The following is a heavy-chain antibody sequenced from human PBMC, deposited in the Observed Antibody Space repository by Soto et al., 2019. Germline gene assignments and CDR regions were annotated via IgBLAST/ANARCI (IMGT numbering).Heavy chain of an antibody. J-gene: IGHJ4*02. CDR1: GCSISSGGYS. CDR2: IYHSGST. CDR3: ARWIAVAGTYYFDY. D-gene: IGHD6-19*01. Sequence: PSETLSLTCAVSGCSISSGGYSWSWIRQPPGKGLEWIGYIYHSGSTYYNPSLKSRVTISVDRSKNQFSLKLSSVTAADTAVYYCARWIAVAGTYYFDYWGQGTLVTVSS. V-gene: IGHV4-30-2*01.